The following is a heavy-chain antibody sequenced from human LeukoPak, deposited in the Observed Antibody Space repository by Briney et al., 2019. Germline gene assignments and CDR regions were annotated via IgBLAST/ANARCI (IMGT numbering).Heavy chain of an antibody. Sequence: GGSLRLSCAASGFTFTTYWTTWVRQAPGKGLEWVANINQDGTEKHYVDSVKGRFTISRDNAKNSLSLQMNSLRAEDTAVYYCAREVLGYCGGDCYSDAFDIWGQGTMVTVSS. V-gene: IGHV3-7*01. CDR2: INQDGTEK. D-gene: IGHD2-21*02. CDR3: AREVLGYCGGDCYSDAFDI. CDR1: GFTFTTYW. J-gene: IGHJ3*02.